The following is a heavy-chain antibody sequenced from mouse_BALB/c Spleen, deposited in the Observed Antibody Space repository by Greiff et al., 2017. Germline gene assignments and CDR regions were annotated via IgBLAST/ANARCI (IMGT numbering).Heavy chain of an antibody. V-gene: IGHV5-4*02. J-gene: IGHJ2*01. CDR1: GFTFSDYY. Sequence: DVKLVESGGGLVKPGGSLKLSCAASGFTFSDYYMYWVRQTPEKRLEWVATISDGGSYTYYPDSVKGRFTISRDNAKNNLYLQMSSLKSEDTAMYYCARARNGNDFDYWGQGTTLTVSS. CDR2: ISDGGSYT. D-gene: IGHD2-1*01. CDR3: ARARNGNDFDY.